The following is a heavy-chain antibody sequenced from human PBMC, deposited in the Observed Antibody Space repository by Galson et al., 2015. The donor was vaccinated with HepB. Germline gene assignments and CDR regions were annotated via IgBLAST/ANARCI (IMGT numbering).Heavy chain of an antibody. V-gene: IGHV3-21*01. CDR2: ISSSSSYI. Sequence: SLRLSCAASGFTFSSYSMNWVRQAPGKGLEWVSSISSSSSYIYYADSVKGRFTISRDNAKNSLYLQMNSLRAEDTAVYYCARVKAAASRFDYWGQGTLVTVSS. CDR1: GFTFSSYS. CDR3: ARVKAAASRFDY. J-gene: IGHJ4*02. D-gene: IGHD6-13*01.